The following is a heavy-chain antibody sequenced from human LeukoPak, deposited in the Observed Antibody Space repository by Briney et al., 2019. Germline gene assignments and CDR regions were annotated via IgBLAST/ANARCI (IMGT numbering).Heavy chain of an antibody. Sequence: ASVKVSCKASGYTFTSYGISWVRQAPGQGLEWMGWINPNSGGTNYAQKFQGRVTMTRDTSISTAYMELSRLRSDDTAVYYCASSLFWSGYQTRAFDIWGQGTMVTVSS. V-gene: IGHV1-2*02. D-gene: IGHD3-3*01. J-gene: IGHJ3*02. CDR2: INPNSGGT. CDR1: GYTFTSYG. CDR3: ASSLFWSGYQTRAFDI.